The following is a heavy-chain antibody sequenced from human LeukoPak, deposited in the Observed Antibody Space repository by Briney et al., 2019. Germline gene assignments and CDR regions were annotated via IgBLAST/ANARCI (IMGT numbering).Heavy chain of an antibody. Sequence: GGSLRLSCAASGFTFSSYAMHWVRQAPGKGLEHVSAISSNGGSTYYANSVKGRFTISRDNSKNTLYLQMGSLRAEDMAVYYCARGARRFDYTGNFEYWGQGTLVTVSS. CDR3: ARGARRFDYTGNFEY. CDR1: GFTFSSYA. J-gene: IGHJ4*02. CDR2: ISSNGGST. D-gene: IGHD5-12*01. V-gene: IGHV3-64*01.